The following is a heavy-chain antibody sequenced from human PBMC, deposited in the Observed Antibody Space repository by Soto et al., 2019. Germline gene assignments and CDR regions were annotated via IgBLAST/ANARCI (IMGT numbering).Heavy chain of an antibody. V-gene: IGHV1-8*01. CDR3: ARERSSGWDVDY. J-gene: IGHJ4*02. Sequence: QVQLVQSGAEVKKPGASVKVSFKASGYTFTSYDINWLRQATGQGLEWMGWMNPNSGNTGYAQKFQGRVTMTRNTSISTAYMELSSLRSEDTAVYYCARERSSGWDVDYWGQGTLVTFPS. CDR1: GYTFTSYD. D-gene: IGHD6-19*01. CDR2: MNPNSGNT.